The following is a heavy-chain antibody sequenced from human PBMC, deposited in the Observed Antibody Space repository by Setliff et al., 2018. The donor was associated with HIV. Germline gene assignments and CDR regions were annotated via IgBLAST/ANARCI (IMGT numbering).Heavy chain of an antibody. CDR2: INTNTGNP. V-gene: IGHV7-4-1*02. J-gene: IGHJ4*02. CDR3: ARGAYQYYDSSGYYQGNFDY. Sequence: GASVKVSCKASGYTFTSYAMHWVRQAPGQGLEWMGWINTNTGNPTYAQGFTGRFVFSLDTSVSTAYLQISSLKAEDTAVYYCARGAYQYYDSSGYYQGNFDYWGQGTLVTVSS. D-gene: IGHD3-22*01. CDR1: GYTFTSYA.